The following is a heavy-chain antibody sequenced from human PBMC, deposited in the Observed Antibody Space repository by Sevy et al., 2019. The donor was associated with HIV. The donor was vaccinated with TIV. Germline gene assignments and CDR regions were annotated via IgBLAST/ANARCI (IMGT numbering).Heavy chain of an antibody. D-gene: IGHD2-2*01. CDR2: INPKSGDT. J-gene: IGHJ4*02. CDR1: GYTFTDYS. Sequence: ASVKVSCQASGYTFTDYSLYWVRQAPGQGLEWMGWINPKSGDTGYAQKFLGRVTMTRDMSITTAYLDLTRLRSDDTAIYYCARGSTYWGQGTQVTVSS. CDR3: ARGSTY. V-gene: IGHV1-2*02.